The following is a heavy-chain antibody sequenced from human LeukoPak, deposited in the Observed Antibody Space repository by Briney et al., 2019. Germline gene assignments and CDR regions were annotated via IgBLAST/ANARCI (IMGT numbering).Heavy chain of an antibody. J-gene: IGHJ3*02. D-gene: IGHD1-1*01. CDR1: GYSFTSYW. Sequence: PGESLKISCKGSGYSFTSYWIGWVRQTPGQGLEWMGIIYPGDSDTRYSPSFQGQATISADKSISTAYLQWSSLKASDTAMYYCARPTLSSQDDAFDIWGQGTMVTVSS. V-gene: IGHV5-51*01. CDR2: IYPGDSDT. CDR3: ARPTLSSQDDAFDI.